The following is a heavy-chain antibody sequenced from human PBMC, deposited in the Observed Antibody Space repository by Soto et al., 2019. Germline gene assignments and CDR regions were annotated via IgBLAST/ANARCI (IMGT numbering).Heavy chain of an antibody. V-gene: IGHV3-23*01. CDR1: GFPFSNYA. CDR3: AKIESRFFYDSTGYYPFDY. CDR2: LSGSGVST. J-gene: IGHJ4*02. Sequence: QLLESGGGLVQPGGSLRLSCVASGFPFSNYAMTWVRQAPGKGLEWVSALSGSGVSTYYADSVMGRFTISRDNSKNTVYLQMNSLRAEDTAVYYCAKIESRFFYDSTGYYPFDYWGQGTLVTVPS. D-gene: IGHD3-22*01.